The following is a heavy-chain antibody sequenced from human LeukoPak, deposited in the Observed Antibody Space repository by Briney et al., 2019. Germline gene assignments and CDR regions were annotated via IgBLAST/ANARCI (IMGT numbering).Heavy chain of an antibody. CDR1: GFTFSSYA. CDR3: AKSMVRGVNWFDP. D-gene: IGHD3-10*01. J-gene: IGHJ5*02. CDR2: ISGSGGST. Sequence: GGSLRLSCAASGFTFSSYAMSWVRQAPGKGLEWVSAISGSGGSTYYADSVTGRLTISRANSKNPLYLQMNSLRAEDPAVYYCAKSMVRGVNWFDPWGQGTLVTVSS. V-gene: IGHV3-23*01.